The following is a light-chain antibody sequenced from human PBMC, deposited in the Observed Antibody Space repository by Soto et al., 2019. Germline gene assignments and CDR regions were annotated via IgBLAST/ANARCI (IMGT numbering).Light chain of an antibody. CDR1: SNDFGTYYF. CDR2: DGT. V-gene: IGLV2-23*01. CDR3: CSYAGSNMVV. J-gene: IGLJ2*01. Sequence: QSALTQPASVSGSPGQSITISCTRTSNDFGTYYFVSWYQQHPDKAPKLIIYDGTERPSGVSNRFSGSKSGNTASLTISGLQAEDEAHYYCCSYAGSNMVVFGGGTKLTVL.